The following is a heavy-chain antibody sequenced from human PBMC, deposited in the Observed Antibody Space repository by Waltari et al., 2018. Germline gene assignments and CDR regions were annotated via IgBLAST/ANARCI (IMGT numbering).Heavy chain of an antibody. CDR2: IYYSGST. CDR1: GGSISSSSYY. D-gene: IGHD5-18*01. J-gene: IGHJ3*02. Sequence: QLQLQESGPGLVKPSETLSLTCTVSGGSISSSSYYWGWIRQPPGKGLEWIGSIYYSGSTYYNPSLKSRVTISVDTSKNQFSLKLSSVTAADTAVYYCAGYSYGYLADAFDIWGQGTMVTVSS. CDR3: AGYSYGYLADAFDI. V-gene: IGHV4-39*07.